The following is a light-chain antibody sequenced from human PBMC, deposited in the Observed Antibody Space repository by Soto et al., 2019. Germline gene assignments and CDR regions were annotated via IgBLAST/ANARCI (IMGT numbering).Light chain of an antibody. CDR3: ATWDDSLNGFYV. J-gene: IGLJ1*01. V-gene: IGLV1-47*01. CDR2: RNN. CDR1: TSNIGSNY. Sequence: QSVLPQPPSASGTPGQGVTIPCSGSTSNIGSNYVYWYQQLPGTAPKLLIYRNNQRPSGVPDRFSGSKSGTSASLAISGLRSDDEADYFCATWDDSLNGFYVFGTGTTLTVL.